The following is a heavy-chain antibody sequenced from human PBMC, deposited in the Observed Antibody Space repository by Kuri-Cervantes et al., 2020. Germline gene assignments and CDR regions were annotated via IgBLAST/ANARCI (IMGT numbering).Heavy chain of an antibody. CDR3: AREGFLSGYCSGGSCDTLGGYGMDV. CDR2: INHSGST. CDR1: GGSFSGYY. J-gene: IGHJ6*02. V-gene: IGHV4-34*09. Sequence: SQTLSLTCAVYGGSFSGYYWSWIRQPPGKGLEWIGEINHSGSTYYNPSLKSRVTISVDTSKNQFSLKLSSVTAADTAVYYCAREGFLSGYCSGGSCDTLGGYGMDVWGQGTTVTVSS. D-gene: IGHD2-15*01.